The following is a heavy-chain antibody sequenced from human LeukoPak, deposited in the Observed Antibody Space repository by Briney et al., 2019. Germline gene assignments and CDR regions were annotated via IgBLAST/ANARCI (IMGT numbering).Heavy chain of an antibody. CDR2: IIPIFGTA. CDR3: ARAPSNDRYYYYYYMDV. J-gene: IGHJ6*03. V-gene: IGHV1-69*13. Sequence: ASVKVSCKASGGTFSSYAISWVRQAPGQGLEWMGGIIPIFGTANYAQKFQGRVTITADESTSTAYMELSSLRSEDTAVYYCARAPSNDRYYYYYYMDVWGKGTTVTVSS. D-gene: IGHD1-1*01. CDR1: GGTFSSYA.